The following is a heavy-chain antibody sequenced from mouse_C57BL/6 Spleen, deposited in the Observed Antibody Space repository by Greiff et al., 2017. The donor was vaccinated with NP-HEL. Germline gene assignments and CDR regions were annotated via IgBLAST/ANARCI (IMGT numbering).Heavy chain of an antibody. D-gene: IGHD3-2*02. CDR3: ARSGGQLKAWFAY. Sequence: QVQLQQSGPELVKPGASVKISCKASGYAFSSSWMNWVKQRPGKGLEWIGRIYPGDGDTNYNGKFKGKATLTADKSSSTAYMQLSSLTSEDSAVYFCARSGGQLKAWFAYWGQGTLVTVSA. J-gene: IGHJ3*01. V-gene: IGHV1-82*01. CDR2: IYPGDGDT. CDR1: GYAFSSSW.